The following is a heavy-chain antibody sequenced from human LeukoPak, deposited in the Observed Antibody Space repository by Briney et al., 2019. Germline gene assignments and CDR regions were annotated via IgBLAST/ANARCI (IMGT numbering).Heavy chain of an antibody. CDR2: IIPIFGTA. D-gene: IGHD3-10*01. J-gene: IGHJ4*02. CDR1: GGTLSSLT. CDR3: ASRGYGPGSYYGSDY. V-gene: IGHV1-69*13. Sequence: ASVKVSCKASGGTLSSLTISWVRQAPGQGLEWMGGIIPIFGTANYAQKFQGRVTITADESTSTAYMELSSLRSEDTAVYYCASRGYGPGSYYGSDYWGQGTLVTVSS.